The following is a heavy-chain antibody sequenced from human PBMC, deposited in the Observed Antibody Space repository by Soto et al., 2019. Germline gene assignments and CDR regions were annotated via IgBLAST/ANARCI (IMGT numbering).Heavy chain of an antibody. CDR3: AKDKTPYYGSASDY. CDR2: ISWNSGSI. J-gene: IGHJ4*02. CDR1: GFTFDDYA. D-gene: IGHD3-10*01. Sequence: GGSLRLSCAASGFTFDDYAMRWVRQAPGKGLEWVSGISWNSGSIGYADSVKGRFTISRDNAKNSLYLQMNSLRAEDTALYYCAKDKTPYYGSASDYWGQGTLVTVSS. V-gene: IGHV3-9*01.